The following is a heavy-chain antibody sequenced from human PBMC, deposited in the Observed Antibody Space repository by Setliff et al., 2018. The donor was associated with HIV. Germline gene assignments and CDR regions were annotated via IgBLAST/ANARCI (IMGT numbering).Heavy chain of an antibody. CDR2: IRYDESDK. Sequence: GGSLRLSCAASGFIFSSHGMHWVRQAPGKGLEWVAFIRYDESDKQYADSVKGRFTISRDNAKNSLYLQMNSLRAEDTAVYYCARTPHYYDYAWGSYGAPLYYFDHWGQGTLVTVSS. CDR3: ARTPHYYDYAWGSYGAPLYYFDH. V-gene: IGHV3-30*02. J-gene: IGHJ4*02. D-gene: IGHD3-16*01. CDR1: GFIFSSHG.